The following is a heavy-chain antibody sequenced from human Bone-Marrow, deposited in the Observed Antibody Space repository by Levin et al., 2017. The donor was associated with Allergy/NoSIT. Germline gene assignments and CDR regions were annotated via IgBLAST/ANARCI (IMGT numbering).Heavy chain of an antibody. J-gene: IGHJ3*02. CDR3: ARDLKRIPFFDI. V-gene: IGHV3-48*01. CDR1: GFTFSSSS. CDR2: ISSSSSTI. Sequence: LSLTCAASGFTFSSSSMNWVRQAPGKGLEWVSYISSSSSTIYYADSVKGRFTISRDNAKNSLYLQMNSLRAEDTAVYYCARDLKRIPFFDIWGQGTMVTVSS.